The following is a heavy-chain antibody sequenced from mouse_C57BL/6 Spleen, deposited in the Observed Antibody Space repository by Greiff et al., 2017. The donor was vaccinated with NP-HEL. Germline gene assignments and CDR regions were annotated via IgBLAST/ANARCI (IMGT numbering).Heavy chain of an antibody. D-gene: IGHD1-1*01. CDR1: GFTFSDYG. CDR3: AREGIYYYGSSSYAMDY. V-gene: IGHV5-17*01. J-gene: IGHJ4*01. CDR2: ISSGSSTI. Sequence: EVQVVESGGGLVKPGGSLKLSCAASGFTFSDYGMHWVRQAPEKGLEWVAYISSGSSTIYYADTVKGRFTISRDNAKNTLFLQMTSLRSEDTAMYYCAREGIYYYGSSSYAMDYWGQGTSVTVSS.